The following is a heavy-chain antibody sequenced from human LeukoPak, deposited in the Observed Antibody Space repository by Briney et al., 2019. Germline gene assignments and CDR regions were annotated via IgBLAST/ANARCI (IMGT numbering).Heavy chain of an antibody. J-gene: IGHJ3*02. D-gene: IGHD3-9*01. Sequence: SVKVSCKASGYTFTGYYMHWVRQAPGQGLEWMGGIIPIFGTTNYAQKFQGRVTITADESTSTAYMELSSLRSEDTAVYYCARDHRLLTGYYMGGALDAFDIWGQGTMVTVSS. V-gene: IGHV1-69*13. CDR1: GYTFTGYY. CDR2: IIPIFGTT. CDR3: ARDHRLLTGYYMGGALDAFDI.